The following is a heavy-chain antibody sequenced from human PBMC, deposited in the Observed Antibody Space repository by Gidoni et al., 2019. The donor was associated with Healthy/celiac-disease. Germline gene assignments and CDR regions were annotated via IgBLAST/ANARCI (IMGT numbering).Heavy chain of an antibody. CDR2: IYYSGST. CDR1: GGSLSRGGYY. V-gene: IGHV4-31*03. D-gene: IGHD2-2*01. CDR3: ARVGYCSSTSCPDAFDI. Sequence: QVQLQESGPGLVKPSQTLSLTCTVYGGSLSRGGYYWSWIRQHPGKGLEWIGYIYYSGSTYYNPSLKSRVTISVDTSKNQFSLKLSSVTAADTAVYYCARVGYCSSTSCPDAFDIWGQGTMVTVSS. J-gene: IGHJ3*02.